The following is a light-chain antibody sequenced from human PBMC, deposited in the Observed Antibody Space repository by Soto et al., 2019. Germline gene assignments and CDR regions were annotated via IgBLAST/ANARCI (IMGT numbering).Light chain of an antibody. J-gene: IGLJ1*01. V-gene: IGLV2-14*03. CDR3: SSYTTSSPLGV. CDR2: DVS. CDR1: SRDVGGYEY. Sequence: QSALTQPASVSGSPGQSITISCTGTSRDVGGYEYVSWYQQHPGKAPKRIIYDVSDRPSGVSNRFSGSKSGNTASLAISGLQAEDEADYYCSSYTTSSPLGVFGTGTNVTVL.